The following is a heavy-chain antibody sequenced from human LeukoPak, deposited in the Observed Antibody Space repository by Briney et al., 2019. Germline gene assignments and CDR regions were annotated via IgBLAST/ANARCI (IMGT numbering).Heavy chain of an antibody. Sequence: GGPLRLSCAASGFTFSSSSFHWVRQAPGKGLEWVALISYDGRNKWYADSVKGRFTISRDNSKNTLYLQMSSLRAEDTAVYYCARDSPSRDSSDYMDVWGKGTTVTVSS. CDR2: ISYDGRNK. V-gene: IGHV3-30*15. CDR1: GFTFSSSS. J-gene: IGHJ6*03. D-gene: IGHD6-6*01. CDR3: ARDSPSRDSSDYMDV.